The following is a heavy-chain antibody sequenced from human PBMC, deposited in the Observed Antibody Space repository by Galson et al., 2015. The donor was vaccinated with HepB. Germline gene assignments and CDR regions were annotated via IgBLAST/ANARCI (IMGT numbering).Heavy chain of an antibody. Sequence: SETLSLTCTISGGSITSSSDYWGWIRQPPGKGLEWIGSIYHSGNTYYNPSLKSRVTISVDTSKNQFSLKLSSVTAADTAVYYCARLGGYCSSTSCYGRWFDYWGQGTLVTVSS. J-gene: IGHJ4*02. D-gene: IGHD2-2*01. V-gene: IGHV4-39*07. CDR3: ARLGGYCSSTSCYGRWFDY. CDR2: IYHSGNT. CDR1: GGSITSSSDY.